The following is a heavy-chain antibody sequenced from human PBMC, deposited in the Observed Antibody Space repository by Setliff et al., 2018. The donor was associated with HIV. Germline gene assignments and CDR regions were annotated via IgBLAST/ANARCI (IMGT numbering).Heavy chain of an antibody. Sequence: GGSLRLSCVASGFTFRDFAMHWVRQAPGKGLEWVSAISYDGRSIQYADSVKGRFTISRDNSKNTLYLQVDSLRPEDTAMYFCASARIPTGGVSTSLDYWGQGALVTVSS. CDR3: ASARIPTGGVSTSLDY. V-gene: IGHV3-30*01. CDR2: ISYDGRSI. J-gene: IGHJ4*02. D-gene: IGHD3-3*01. CDR1: GFTFRDFA.